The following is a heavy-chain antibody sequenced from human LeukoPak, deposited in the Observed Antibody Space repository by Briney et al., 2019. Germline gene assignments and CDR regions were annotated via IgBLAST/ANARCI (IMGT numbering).Heavy chain of an antibody. J-gene: IGHJ3*02. CDR3: ATRIRFLEWFIKEDDAFDI. Sequence: PGGSLRLSCAASGFTFSRNSMNWVRQAPGKGLEWVSYISTGGAMTNYAESVTGRFTISRDNDNNSLYLQMNSLRAEDTAVYYCATRIRFLEWFIKEDDAFDIWGQGTMVTVSS. CDR1: GFTFSRNS. CDR2: ISTGGAMT. V-gene: IGHV3-48*01. D-gene: IGHD3-3*01.